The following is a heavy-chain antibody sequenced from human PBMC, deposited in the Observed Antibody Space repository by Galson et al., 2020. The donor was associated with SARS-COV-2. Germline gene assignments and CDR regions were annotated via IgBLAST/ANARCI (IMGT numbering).Heavy chain of an antibody. CDR3: AREGSVVTSAFDM. V-gene: IGHV1-2*04. CDR1: GYTFTSYY. J-gene: IGHJ3*02. CDR2: INPSGGST. Sequence: LGASVKVSCKASGYTFTSYYMHWVRQAPGQGLEWMGIINPSGGSTSYAQKFQGWVTMTRDTSISTAYMELSRLRSDDTAVYYCAREGSVVTSAFDMWGQGTMVTVSS. D-gene: IGHD4-4*01.